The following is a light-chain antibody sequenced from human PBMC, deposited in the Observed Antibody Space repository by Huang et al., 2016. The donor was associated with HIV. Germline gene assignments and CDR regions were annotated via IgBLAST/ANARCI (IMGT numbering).Light chain of an antibody. Sequence: IQLTQSPSSLFAFVGDRVTITCRASQGIGRYLVWDQQKPGKAPKLLIYAASTLQRGVPSRFSGSGSGTDFTLTIGSLQPEDFATYYCQQLKTYPITFGPGTQVDIK. CDR2: AAS. J-gene: IGKJ3*01. CDR1: QGIGRY. V-gene: IGKV1-9*01. CDR3: QQLKTYPIT.